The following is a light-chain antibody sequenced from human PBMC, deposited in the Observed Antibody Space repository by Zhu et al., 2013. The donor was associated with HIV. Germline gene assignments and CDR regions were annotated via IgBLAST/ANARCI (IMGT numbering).Light chain of an antibody. Sequence: QSALTQPASVSGSPGQSITISCTGTSSDVGSYNLVSWYQQHPDKAPKLMIYEGSKRPSGLSNRFSGSKSGNTASLTISGLQAEDEAEYYCCSYAGGSTFVVFGGGTKLTVL. CDR1: SSDVGSYNL. V-gene: IGLV2-23*03. CDR2: EGS. J-gene: IGLJ2*01. CDR3: CSYAGGSTFVV.